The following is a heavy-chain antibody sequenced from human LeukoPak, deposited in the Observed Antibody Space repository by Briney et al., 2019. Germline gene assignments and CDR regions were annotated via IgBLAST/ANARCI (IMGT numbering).Heavy chain of an antibody. V-gene: IGHV1-18*01. Sequence: ASVKVSCKASGYTFTSYGISWVRQAPGQGLEWMGWISAYNGNTNYAQKLQGRVTMTTDKSTSTAYMELRSLRSDDTAVYYCARDYLACFGGDCYSGYDYWGQGTLVTVSS. D-gene: IGHD2-21*02. CDR2: ISAYNGNT. CDR3: ARDYLACFGGDCYSGYDY. J-gene: IGHJ4*02. CDR1: GYTFTSYG.